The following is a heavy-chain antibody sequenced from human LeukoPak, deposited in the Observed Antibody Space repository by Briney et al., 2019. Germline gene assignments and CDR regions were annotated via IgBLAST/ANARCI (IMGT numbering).Heavy chain of an antibody. CDR2: IYYSGST. Sequence: PSDTLSLTRTVSGRSISSYYCSWLRQPPGKGLEWIGYIYYSGSTQHNPSLKSRVPMSVGTSKNQFSLKLSSVTAADTAFYYCARGPTRYYFDYWGQGTLVTVSS. D-gene: IGHD5-12*01. J-gene: IGHJ4*02. CDR1: GRSISSYY. CDR3: ARGPTRYYFDY. V-gene: IGHV4-59*07.